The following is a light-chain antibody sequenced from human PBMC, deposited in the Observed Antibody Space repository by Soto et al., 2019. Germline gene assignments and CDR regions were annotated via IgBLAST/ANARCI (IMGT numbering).Light chain of an antibody. CDR2: DAP. CDR3: QQYNDYWT. Sequence: DIQMTQSPSTLSASVGDRVVITCRASQIITTWLAWYQQKPGKAPKLLIYDAPSLESGVPSRFSGSGSGTEFTLTISRLQPDDFATYYCQQYNDYWTFGQGTKVDIK. V-gene: IGKV1-5*01. J-gene: IGKJ1*01. CDR1: QIITTW.